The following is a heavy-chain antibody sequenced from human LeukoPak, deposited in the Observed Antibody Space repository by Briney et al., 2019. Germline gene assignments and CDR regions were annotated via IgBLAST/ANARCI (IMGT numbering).Heavy chain of an antibody. Sequence: SSETLSLACAVSGYSITSGFSWGWIRPPPGKGLEWMAAISYSGSTNYQSILQSRLTISRHTSNNEFSLRLTSVTAADTAVYYCVREGAVPGIDPWGQGTLVTVSS. CDR3: VREGAVPGIDP. CDR2: ISYSGST. CDR1: GYSITSGFS. D-gene: IGHD3-16*01. J-gene: IGHJ5*02. V-gene: IGHV4-38-2*02.